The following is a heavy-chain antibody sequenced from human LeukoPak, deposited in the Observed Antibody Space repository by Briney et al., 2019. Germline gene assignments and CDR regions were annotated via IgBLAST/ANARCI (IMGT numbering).Heavy chain of an antibody. CDR1: GYTFTSYY. V-gene: IGHV1-46*01. CDR3: ARDPLYGSGSYMGYYYYYMDV. CDR2: INPSGGST. Sequence: ASVKVSCKASGYTFTSYYMHWVRQAPGQGLEWMGIINPSGGSTSYAQKFQGRVTMTRDMSTSTVYMELSRLRSDDTAVYYCARDPLYGSGSYMGYYYYYMDVWGKGTTVTISS. D-gene: IGHD3-10*01. J-gene: IGHJ6*03.